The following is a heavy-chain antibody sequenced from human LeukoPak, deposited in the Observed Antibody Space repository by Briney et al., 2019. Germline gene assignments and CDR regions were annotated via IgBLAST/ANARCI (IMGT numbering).Heavy chain of an antibody. J-gene: IGHJ4*02. D-gene: IGHD6-13*01. V-gene: IGHV3-48*04. CDR2: ISSSSSTI. CDR3: ASEGSSSWWYFDY. CDR1: GFTFSSYS. Sequence: GGSLRLSCAASGFTFSSYSMNWVRQAPGKGLEWVSYISSSSSTIYYADSVKGRFTISRDNAKNSLYLQMNSLRAEDTAVYYCASEGSSSWWYFDYWGQGTLVTVSS.